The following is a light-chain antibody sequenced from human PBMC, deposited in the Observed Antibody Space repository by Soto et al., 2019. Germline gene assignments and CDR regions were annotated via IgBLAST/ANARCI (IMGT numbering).Light chain of an antibody. CDR1: QSVSSSY. CDR2: GAS. CDR3: QQDCIPLT. J-gene: IGKJ4*01. V-gene: IGKV3D-7*01. Sequence: EIVMTQSPATLSLSPGERATLSCRASQSVSSSYLSWYQQKPGQAPRLLIYGASTRATGIPARFSGSGSGTDFTLTISSLQHEDVAVYYCQQDCIPLTFGGGTKVEIK.